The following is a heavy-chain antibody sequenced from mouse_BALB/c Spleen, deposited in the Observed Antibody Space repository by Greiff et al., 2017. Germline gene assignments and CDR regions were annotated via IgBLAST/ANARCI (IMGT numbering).Heavy chain of an antibody. J-gene: IGHJ2*01. V-gene: IGHV14-3*02. D-gene: IGHD1-1*01. CDR3: ARSPYYYGSFDY. CDR1: GFNIKDTY. CDR2: IDPANGNT. Sequence: VHVKQSGAELVKPGASVKLSCTASGFNIKDTYMHWVKQRPEQGLEWIGRIDPANGNTKYDPKFQGKATITADTSSNTAYLQLSSLTSEDTAVYYCARSPYYYGSFDYWGQGTTLTVSS.